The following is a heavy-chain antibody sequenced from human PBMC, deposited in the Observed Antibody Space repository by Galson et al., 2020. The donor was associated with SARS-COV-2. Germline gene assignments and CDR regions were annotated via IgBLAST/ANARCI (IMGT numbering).Heavy chain of an antibody. J-gene: IGHJ5*02. V-gene: IGHV1-24*01. CDR1: GYTLTELS. D-gene: IGHD3-9*01. CDR3: AITTPHYDILTGYYSGGWFDP. CDR2: FDPEDGET. Sequence: ASVKVSCKVSGYTLTELSMHWVRQAPGKGLEWMGGFDPEDGETIYAQKFQGRVTMTEDTSIDTAYMELSSLRSEDTAVYYCAITTPHYDILTGYYSGGWFDPWGQGTLVTVSS.